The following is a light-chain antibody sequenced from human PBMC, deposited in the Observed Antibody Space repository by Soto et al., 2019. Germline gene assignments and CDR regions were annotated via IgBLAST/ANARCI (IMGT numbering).Light chain of an antibody. CDR2: GAS. V-gene: IGKV3-20*01. Sequence: EIVLTQSPGTLSLSPGERATLSCRASQSVSSSYLAWYQQKPGQGPRLLIYGASSRATGIPDSFRGSGSGTDFTLTISRLEPEDFAVYYCQQYAGSPKTLGQGTKVDIK. CDR3: QQYAGSPKT. CDR1: QSVSSSY. J-gene: IGKJ1*01.